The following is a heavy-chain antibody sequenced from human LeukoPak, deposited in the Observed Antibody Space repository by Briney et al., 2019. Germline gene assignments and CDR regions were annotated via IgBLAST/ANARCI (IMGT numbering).Heavy chain of an antibody. V-gene: IGHV3-74*01. J-gene: IGHJ4*02. D-gene: IGHD6-6*01. CDR3: ARGLSGYASSLGY. Sequence: EGSLRLSCVASGFTFSSYWMTWVRQAPGKGLVWVSRINSDGSSTSYADSVRGRFSISRDNAKNTLYLQMNSLRAEDTAVYYCARGLSGYASSLGYWGQGTLVTVSA. CDR2: INSDGSST. CDR1: GFTFSSYW.